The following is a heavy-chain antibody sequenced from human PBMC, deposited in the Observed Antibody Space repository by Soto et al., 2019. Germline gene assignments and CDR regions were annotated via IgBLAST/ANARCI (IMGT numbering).Heavy chain of an antibody. CDR2: IYSGGST. CDR3: ARDCGLVCLDP. CDR1: GFTVSSNY. V-gene: IGHV3-66*01. D-gene: IGHD2-21*01. Sequence: GGSLRLSCAASGFTVSSNYMSWVRQAPGKGLEWVSVIYSGGSTYYADSVKGRFTISRDSSKNTLYLQMNSLRAEDTAVYYCARDCGLVCLDPWGQGTLVTVSS. J-gene: IGHJ5*02.